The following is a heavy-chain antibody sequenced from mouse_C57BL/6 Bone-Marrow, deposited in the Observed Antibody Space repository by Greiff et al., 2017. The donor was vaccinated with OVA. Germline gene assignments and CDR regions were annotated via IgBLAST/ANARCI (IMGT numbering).Heavy chain of an antibody. J-gene: IGHJ3*01. V-gene: IGHV1-64*01. CDR3: AKFAY. CDR2: IPPNSGST. CDR1: GYTFTSYW. Sequence: QVQLQQPGAELVKPGASVKLSCKASGYTFTSYWMHWVKQRPGQGLEWIGMIPPNSGSTNYNEKFKSQATLTVDTPSSTAYMQISSLTAEDSSVYYCAKFAYWCQGTLVTVSA.